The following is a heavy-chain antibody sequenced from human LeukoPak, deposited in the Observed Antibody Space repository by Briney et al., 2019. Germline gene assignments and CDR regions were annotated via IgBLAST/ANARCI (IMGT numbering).Heavy chain of an antibody. CDR2: ISWNSGSI. D-gene: IGHD3-10*01. J-gene: IGHJ4*02. CDR1: GFTFDDYA. Sequence: GGSLRLSCAASGFTFDDYAMHWVRQAPGKGLEWVSGISWNSGSIGYADSVKGRFTISRDNAKNSLYLQMNSLRAEDTAVYYCAKNERFGELLPYYFDYWGQGTLVTVSS. CDR3: AKNERFGELLPYYFDY. V-gene: IGHV3-9*01.